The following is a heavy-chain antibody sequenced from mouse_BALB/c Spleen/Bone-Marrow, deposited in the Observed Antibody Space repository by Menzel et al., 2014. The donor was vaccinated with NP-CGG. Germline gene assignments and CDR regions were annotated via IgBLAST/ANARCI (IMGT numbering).Heavy chain of an antibody. CDR2: IYPGDGSS. J-gene: IGHJ4*01. CDR1: GYTFTSYD. CDR3: ARAPSMDY. V-gene: IGHV1S56*01. Sequence: VQPQQSGPELAKPGALVKIFCKASGYTFTSYDTNWVTQRPGQSLEWIGRIYPGDGSSKYNENFKGKATLTADKSSSTAYMQLSSLTSENSAVYFCARAPSMDYWGQGTSVTVSS.